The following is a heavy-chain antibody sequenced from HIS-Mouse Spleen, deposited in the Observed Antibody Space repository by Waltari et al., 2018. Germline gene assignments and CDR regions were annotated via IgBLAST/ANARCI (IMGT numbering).Heavy chain of an antibody. V-gene: IGHV6-1*01. D-gene: IGHD7-27*01. Sequence: QVQLQQSGPGLVTPSQTLSPTCPISGDSASSHRAAWNWLRQSPSKGLEWLGRTYYRSKWYNDYAVSVKSRITINPDTSKNQFSLQLNSVTPEDTAVYYCARVTGDDAFDIWGQGTMVTVSS. CDR1: GDSASSHRAA. J-gene: IGHJ3*02. CDR2: TYYRSKWYN. CDR3: ARVTGDDAFDI.